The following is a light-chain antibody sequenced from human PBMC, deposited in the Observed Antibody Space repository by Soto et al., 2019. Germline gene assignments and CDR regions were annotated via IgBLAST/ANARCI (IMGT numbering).Light chain of an antibody. J-gene: IGLJ3*02. CDR3: MAWHSSAWV. V-gene: IGLV5-45*01. CDR1: SGLNVGTYR. Sequence: QSVLTQPASRSASPGASASLTCTLRSGLNVGTYRIYWYQQKPGSPPHYLLRYKSDSDKQQGSGVPSRFSGSKDASANAGILLISGLQSEDESDYYCMAWHSSAWVFGGRTKLTVL. CDR2: YKSDSDK.